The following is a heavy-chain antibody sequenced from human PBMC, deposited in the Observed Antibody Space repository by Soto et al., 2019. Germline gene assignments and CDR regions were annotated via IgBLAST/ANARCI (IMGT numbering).Heavy chain of an antibody. D-gene: IGHD6-19*01. Sequence: GESLKISCAASGFTFSSYAMSWVRQAPGKGLEWVSAISGSGGSTYYADSVKGRFTISRDNSKNTLYLQMNSLRAEDTAVYYCAEAVAVALYGTYYFDYWGQGTLVTVSS. CDR3: AEAVAVALYGTYYFDY. J-gene: IGHJ4*02. V-gene: IGHV3-23*01. CDR2: ISGSGGST. CDR1: GFTFSSYA.